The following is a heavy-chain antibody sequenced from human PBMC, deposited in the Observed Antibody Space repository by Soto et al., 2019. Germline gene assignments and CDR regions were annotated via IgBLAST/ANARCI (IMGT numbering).Heavy chain of an antibody. D-gene: IGHD1-1*01. CDR3: AKWRTGWGMNNCWFDP. J-gene: IGHJ5*02. CDR2: ISGSGGTT. CDR1: GFTFSSSS. V-gene: IGHV3-23*01. Sequence: GGSLRLSCAASGFTFSSSSMTWVRQAPGKGLEWVSGISGSGGTTYYADSVKGRCTVSRDNSKNTLYLQMNSLRAEDTAVYYCAKWRTGWGMNNCWFDPWGQGTLVTVSS.